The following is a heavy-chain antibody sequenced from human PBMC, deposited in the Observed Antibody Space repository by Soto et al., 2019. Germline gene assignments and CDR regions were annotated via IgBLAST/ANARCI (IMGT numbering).Heavy chain of an antibody. J-gene: IGHJ6*02. Sequence: GGSLRLSCAASGFTFSSYGMHWVRQAPGKGLEWVAVIWYDGSNKYYADSVKGRFTISRDNSKNTLYLQMNSLRAEDTAVYYCARDPTTRYCSSTSCYGGVFYGMDVWGQGTTVTVSS. CDR3: ARDPTTRYCSSTSCYGGVFYGMDV. CDR1: GFTFSSYG. CDR2: IWYDGSNK. D-gene: IGHD2-2*01. V-gene: IGHV3-33*01.